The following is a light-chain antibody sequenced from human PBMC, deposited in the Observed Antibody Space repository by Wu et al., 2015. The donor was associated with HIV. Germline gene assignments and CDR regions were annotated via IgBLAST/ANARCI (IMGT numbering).Light chain of an antibody. J-gene: IGKJ1*01. CDR1: QSVSSW. V-gene: IGKV1-5*03. CDR2: KAS. CDR3: QQYNSDLRT. Sequence: DIQMTQSPSTLSASVGDRVTITCRASQSVSSWLAWYQQKPGEAPKLLIYKASSLERGVPSRFSGSGSGTEFTLSISSLQPDDFATYYCQQYNSDLRTFGQGTKVEIK.